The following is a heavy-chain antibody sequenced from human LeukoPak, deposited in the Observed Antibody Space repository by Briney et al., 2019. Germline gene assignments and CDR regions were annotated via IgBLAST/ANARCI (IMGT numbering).Heavy chain of an antibody. CDR1: GYTFTGYY. Sequence: AASVKVSCKASGYTFTGYYMHWVRQAPGQGLEWMGWINPNSGGTNYAQKFQGRVTMTRDTSISTAYMELSRLRSDDTAVYYCARSFTATPYYYYGMDVWGQGTTVTVSS. D-gene: IGHD2-15*01. CDR2: INPNSGGT. CDR3: ARSFTATPYYYYGMDV. V-gene: IGHV1-2*02. J-gene: IGHJ6*02.